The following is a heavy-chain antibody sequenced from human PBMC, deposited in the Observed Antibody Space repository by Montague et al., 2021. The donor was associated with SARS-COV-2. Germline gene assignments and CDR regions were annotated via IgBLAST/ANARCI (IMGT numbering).Heavy chain of an antibody. Sequence: SETRSLTCTVSGGSISSYYWSWIRQPPGKGLEWIGYIYYSGSTNYNPSLKSRVTILVDMSKNQFSLKLSSVTAADTAVYYCARGMGGSYLYYFDYWGQGTLVTVPS. CDR3: ARGMGGSYLYYFDY. J-gene: IGHJ4*02. V-gene: IGHV4-59*01. CDR1: GGSISSYY. CDR2: IYYSGST. D-gene: IGHD1-26*01.